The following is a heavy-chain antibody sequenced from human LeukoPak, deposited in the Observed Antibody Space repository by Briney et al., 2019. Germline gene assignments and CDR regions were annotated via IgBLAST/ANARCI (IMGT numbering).Heavy chain of an antibody. V-gene: IGHV3-64*01. CDR1: GFTFSSYA. CDR2: ISHNGGST. CDR3: ARDWAGAVRWYFDL. Sequence: GESLKISCAASGFTFSSYAMHWVRQAPGKGLEYVSAISHNGGSTYYANSVKGRFTISRDNSKSTLYLQMGSLREEDMAVYYCARDWAGAVRWYFDLWGRGTLVTVSS. J-gene: IGHJ2*01. D-gene: IGHD3-16*01.